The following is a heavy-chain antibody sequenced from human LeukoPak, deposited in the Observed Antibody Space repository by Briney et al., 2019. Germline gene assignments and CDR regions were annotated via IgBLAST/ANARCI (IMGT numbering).Heavy chain of an antibody. Sequence: SETLSLTCTVSGGSITSVSYSWSWIRQPAGKGLEWIGRIYSSGSTNYNPSLKSRVTISVDTSKKQFSLKLNSVTAADTAVYYCAREKIGYYDSSGRGWFDPWGQGTLVTVSS. J-gene: IGHJ5*02. V-gene: IGHV4-61*02. CDR1: GGSITSVSYS. CDR3: AREKIGYYDSSGRGWFDP. D-gene: IGHD3-22*01. CDR2: IYSSGST.